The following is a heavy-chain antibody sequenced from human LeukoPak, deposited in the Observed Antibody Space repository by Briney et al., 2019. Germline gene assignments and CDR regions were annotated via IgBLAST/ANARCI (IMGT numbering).Heavy chain of an antibody. D-gene: IGHD3-10*02. Sequence: GTSLRLSCAASGFTFSNYGMHWVRQAPGKGLEWVAVISYDGSNKYYADSVKGRFTISRDNAKNSLYLQMNSLRAEDTAVYYCAELGITMIGGVWGKGTTVTISS. J-gene: IGHJ6*04. CDR2: ISYDGSNK. CDR3: AELGITMIGGV. CDR1: GFTFSNYG. V-gene: IGHV3-30*18.